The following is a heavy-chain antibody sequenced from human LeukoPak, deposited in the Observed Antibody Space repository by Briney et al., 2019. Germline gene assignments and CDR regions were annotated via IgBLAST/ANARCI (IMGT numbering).Heavy chain of an antibody. V-gene: IGHV4-61*02. D-gene: IGHD5-24*01. CDR2: IYTSGIT. Sequence: SETLSLTCTVSGGSISSGSYSWNWVRQPAGKGLEWIGRIYTSGITNYNPSLKSRVTISVDTSKNQFSLRLSSVTAADTAVYYCARESRTVQMATPTHGHWFDPWGQGTLVTVSS. CDR3: ARESRTVQMATPTHGHWFDP. J-gene: IGHJ5*02. CDR1: GGSISSGSYS.